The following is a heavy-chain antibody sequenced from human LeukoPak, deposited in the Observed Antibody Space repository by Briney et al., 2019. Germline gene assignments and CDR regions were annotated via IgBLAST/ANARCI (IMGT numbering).Heavy chain of an antibody. CDR2: IKQDGSEK. CDR3: GRDLYDILTGRHDAFDI. CDR1: GFTFSSYW. V-gene: IGHV3-7*01. D-gene: IGHD3-9*01. J-gene: IGHJ3*02. Sequence: GGSLRLSCAAPGFTFSSYWMSWVRQDPGKGREWVANIKQDGSEKYYVGSVKGRFTISRDNAKNSLYVQMNSLRAEDTAVYYCGRDLYDILTGRHDAFDIWGQGTMVTVSS.